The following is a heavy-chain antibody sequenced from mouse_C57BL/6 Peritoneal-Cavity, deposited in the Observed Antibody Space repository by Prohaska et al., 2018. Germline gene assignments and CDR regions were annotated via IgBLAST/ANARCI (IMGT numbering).Heavy chain of an antibody. CDR3: ATYYSNYWFAY. Sequence: EVKLLQSGGGLVQPGGSLKLSCAASGIDFSRYWMSRVRRAPGKGLEWIGEINPDSSTINYAPSLKDKFIISRDNAKNTLYLQMSKVRSEDTALYYCATYYSNYWFAYWGQGTLVTVSA. J-gene: IGHJ3*01. CDR1: GIDFSRYW. D-gene: IGHD2-5*01. CDR2: INPDSSTI. V-gene: IGHV4-1*01.